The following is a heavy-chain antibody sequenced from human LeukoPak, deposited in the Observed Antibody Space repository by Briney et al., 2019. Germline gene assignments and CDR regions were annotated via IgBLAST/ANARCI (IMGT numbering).Heavy chain of an antibody. V-gene: IGHV3-33*06. CDR2: IWYDGTNK. CDR1: GFTFSNYG. D-gene: IGHD3-10*01. CDR3: AKGDGSNNYYMDV. Sequence: GGSLRLSCAASGFTFSNYGMHWVRQAPGKGLEWVAVIWYDGTNKFYADSVKGRSTISRDNSRSTLYLQMDTLRAEDTAVYYCAKGDGSNNYYMDVWGKGTTVTVSS. J-gene: IGHJ6*03.